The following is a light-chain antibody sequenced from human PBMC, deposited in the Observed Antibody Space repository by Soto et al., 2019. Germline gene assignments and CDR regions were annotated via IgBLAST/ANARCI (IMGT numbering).Light chain of an antibody. Sequence: EIVLTQSPVTLSLSPGERATLSCRASQSVRSYLAWYQQKPGQAPRLLIYDAFKRATGIPARFSGSGSGTDFTLTISSLEPEDFAVYYCQRRSNWPSTFGGGTKVEIK. CDR1: QSVRSY. CDR3: QRRSNWPST. J-gene: IGKJ4*01. V-gene: IGKV3-11*01. CDR2: DAF.